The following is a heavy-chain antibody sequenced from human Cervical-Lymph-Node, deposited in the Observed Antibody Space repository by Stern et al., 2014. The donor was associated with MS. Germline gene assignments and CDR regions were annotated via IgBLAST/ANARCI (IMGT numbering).Heavy chain of an antibody. CDR1: GGSISSYY. CDR2: IYYSGST. J-gene: IGHJ4*02. D-gene: IGHD6-13*01. Sequence: VQLVQSGPGLVKPSETLSLTCTVSGGSISSYYWSWIRQPPGKGLEWIGYIYYSGSTNYNPSLKSRVTISVDTSKNQFSLKLSSVTAADTAVYYCASSSWSHGFDYWGQGTLVTVSS. V-gene: IGHV4-59*01. CDR3: ASSSWSHGFDY.